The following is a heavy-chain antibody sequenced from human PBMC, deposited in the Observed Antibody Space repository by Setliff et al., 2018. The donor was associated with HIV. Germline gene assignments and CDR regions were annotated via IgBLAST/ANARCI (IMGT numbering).Heavy chain of an antibody. CDR2: INHSGRT. CDR1: GGSFSVYY. D-gene: IGHD6-13*01. J-gene: IGHJ6*03. Sequence: SETLSLTCTVSGGSFSVYYWRWIRQPPGKGLEWIGEINHSGRTNYNPSLKSRVTISVDTSKNQFSLKLSSVTAADTAVYYCASCIAAAGWTYYYYMDVWGKGTTVTVSS. CDR3: ASCIAAAGWTYYYYMDV. V-gene: IGHV4-34*09.